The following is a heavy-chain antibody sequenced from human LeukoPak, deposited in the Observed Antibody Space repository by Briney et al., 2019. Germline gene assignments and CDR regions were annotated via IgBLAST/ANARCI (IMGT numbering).Heavy chain of an antibody. Sequence: ASVKVSCKASGYTFTSYDINWVRQATGQGLEWMGWMNPNSGNTGYAQKFQGRVTMTRNTSISTAYMELSSLRSEGTAVYYCARGRTVVRGVNELGYWGQGTLVTVSS. CDR2: MNPNSGNT. V-gene: IGHV1-8*01. D-gene: IGHD3-10*01. CDR1: GYTFTSYD. J-gene: IGHJ4*02. CDR3: ARGRTVVRGVNELGY.